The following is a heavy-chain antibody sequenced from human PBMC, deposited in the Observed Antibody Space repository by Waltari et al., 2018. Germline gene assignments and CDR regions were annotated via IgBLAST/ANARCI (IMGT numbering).Heavy chain of an antibody. Sequence: EVQLVQSGAEAKKPGATVKFSCKVSGYTFTDYYMHWVQQSPGKGFEWMGLVDPEDGETIYAEKFQGRVTITADTSTDTAYMELSSLRSEDTAVYYCATERGLRFLEWSQFDPWGQGTLVTVSS. CDR2: VDPEDGET. CDR1: GYTFTDYY. J-gene: IGHJ5*02. D-gene: IGHD3-3*01. CDR3: ATERGLRFLEWSQFDP. V-gene: IGHV1-69-2*01.